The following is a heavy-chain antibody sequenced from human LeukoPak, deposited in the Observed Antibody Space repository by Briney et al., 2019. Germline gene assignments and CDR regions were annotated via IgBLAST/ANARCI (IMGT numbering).Heavy chain of an antibody. CDR2: IYYSGST. J-gene: IGHJ3*02. Sequence: SETLSLTCTVSGGSISSYYWSWIRQPPGKGLEWIGYIYYSGSTNYNPSLKSRVTISVDTSKNQFSLKLSSVTAADTAVYYCGSTRKHAFDIWGQGTMVTVSS. CDR1: GGSISSYY. CDR3: GSTRKHAFDI. V-gene: IGHV4-59*01.